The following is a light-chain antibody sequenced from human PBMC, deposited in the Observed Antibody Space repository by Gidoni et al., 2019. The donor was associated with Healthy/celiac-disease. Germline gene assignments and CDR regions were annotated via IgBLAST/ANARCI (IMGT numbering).Light chain of an antibody. CDR2: QDS. CDR1: KLGDKY. Sequence: SYELTLPPSASVSPGQTASITCSGDKLGDKYACWYQQKPGQSPVLVIYQDSKRPSGIPERFSGSNSGNTATLTISGTQAMDEADYYCQAWDSSTAGVFGGGTKLTVL. J-gene: IGLJ2*01. V-gene: IGLV3-1*01. CDR3: QAWDSSTAGV.